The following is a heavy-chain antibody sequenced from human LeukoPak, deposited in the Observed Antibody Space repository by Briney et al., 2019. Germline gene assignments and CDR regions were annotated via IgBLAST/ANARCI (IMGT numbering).Heavy chain of an antibody. CDR3: APIPPDYYGSGSYLHLGMDV. V-gene: IGHV2-70*01. J-gene: IGHJ6*02. CDR1: GFSLSTSGMC. D-gene: IGHD3-10*01. Sequence: SGPTLVNPTQTLTLTCTFSGFSLSTSGMCVSWIRQPPGKALEWLPLIDWDDDKYYSTPLKTRRTIAKDTSKHPVVPTMTNLDPVDTATYFLAPIPPDYYGSGSYLHLGMDVWGQGTTVTGSS. CDR2: IDWDDDK.